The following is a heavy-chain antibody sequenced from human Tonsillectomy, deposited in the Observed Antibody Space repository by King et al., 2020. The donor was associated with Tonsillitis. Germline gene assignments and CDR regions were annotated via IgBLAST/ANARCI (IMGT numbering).Heavy chain of an antibody. V-gene: IGHV4-34*01. Sequence: VQLQQWGAGLLKPSETLSLTCAVYGGSFSGYYWNLIRQPPGKGLGWIGEIDHSGSTHYNPSLKSRVTISVDTSKTQFSLKLSSVTAADTAVYYCARGSPDDSSGSLFDYWGQGTLVTVSS. J-gene: IGHJ4*02. CDR1: GGSFSGYY. D-gene: IGHD3-22*01. CDR3: ARGSPDDSSGSLFDY. CDR2: IDHSGST.